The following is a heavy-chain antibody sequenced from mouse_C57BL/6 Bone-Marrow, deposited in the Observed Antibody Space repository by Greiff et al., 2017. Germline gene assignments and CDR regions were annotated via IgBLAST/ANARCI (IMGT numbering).Heavy chain of an antibody. V-gene: IGHV1-58*01. CDR1: GYKFTSYG. J-gene: IGHJ4*01. D-gene: IGHD5-1*01. CDR2: IYTGNGYT. Sequence: EVQLQQSGAELVRPGASVKMSCTASGYKFTSYGINWVKQRPGQGLEWIGYIYTGNGYTEYNEKFKGKATLSTDTSSSTAYLQLSSLTSEDSAIYFCARSRCTVDYWGQGTSVTVSS. CDR3: ARSRCTVDY.